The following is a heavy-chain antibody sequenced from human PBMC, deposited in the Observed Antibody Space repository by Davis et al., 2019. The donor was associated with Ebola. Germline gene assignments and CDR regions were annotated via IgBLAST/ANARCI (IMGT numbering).Heavy chain of an antibody. CDR2: IYYSGST. Sequence: MPGGSLRLSCAASGFTFSSYAMSWVRQAPGKGLEWIGYIYYSGSTNYNPSLKSRVTISVDTSKNHFSLKLNSVTATDTATYYCAIQVVGQTRIFDFWGQGTLVTVSS. J-gene: IGHJ4*02. V-gene: IGHV4-59*08. CDR3: AIQVVGQTRIFDF. D-gene: IGHD2-15*01. CDR1: GFTFSSYA.